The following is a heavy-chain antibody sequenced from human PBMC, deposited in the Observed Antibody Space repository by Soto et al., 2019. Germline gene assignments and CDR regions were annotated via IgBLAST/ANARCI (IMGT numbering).Heavy chain of an antibody. Sequence: QVQLVQSGGEVKKPGASVKVSCKASGYTFTTSGVSWVRQAPGQGLEWMGWVSGYNGNTKYEEKFQDRVTMTTNTSTSTAHLELRSLTTDYAAVYYCARAGELPYYYYGMDVWGQGTTVIVSS. CDR2: VSGYNGNT. V-gene: IGHV1-18*01. D-gene: IGHD1-7*01. J-gene: IGHJ6*02. CDR1: GYTFTTSG. CDR3: ARAGELPYYYYGMDV.